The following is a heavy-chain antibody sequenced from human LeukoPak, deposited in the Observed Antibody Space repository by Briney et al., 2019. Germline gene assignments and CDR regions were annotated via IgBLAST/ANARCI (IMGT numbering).Heavy chain of an antibody. J-gene: IGHJ4*02. CDR1: GFTFSSYS. D-gene: IGHD3-10*01. V-gene: IGHV3-48*01. Sequence: GGSLRLSCAASGFTFSSYSMNWARQAPGKGLEWVSYISSSSSTIYYADSVKGRFTISRDNAKNALYLQMNSLRAEDTAVYYCAGLWFGELLRDYWGQGTLVTVSS. CDR2: ISSSSSTI. CDR3: AGLWFGELLRDY.